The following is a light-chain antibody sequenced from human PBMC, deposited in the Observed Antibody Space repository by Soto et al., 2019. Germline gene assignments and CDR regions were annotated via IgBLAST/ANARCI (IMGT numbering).Light chain of an antibody. CDR3: QQRSNCPLCT. V-gene: IGKV3-11*01. Sequence: ELVLTQSPATLSLSPGERATLSCRASQSVSSYLAWYQQKPGQAPRLLIYDASNRATGFPASFSGSGSGTDFSLTISSLEPEDFAVYYCQQRSNCPLCTFGPGTKVDIK. CDR2: DAS. J-gene: IGKJ3*01. CDR1: QSVSSY.